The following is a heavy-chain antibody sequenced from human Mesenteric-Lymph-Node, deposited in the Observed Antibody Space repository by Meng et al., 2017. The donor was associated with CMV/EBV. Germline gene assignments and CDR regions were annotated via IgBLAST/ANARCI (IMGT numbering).Heavy chain of an antibody. CDR2: IIPIFGTA. CDR1: GGTFSSYA. V-gene: IGHV1-69*05. Sequence: SVKVSCKASGGTFSSYAISWVRQAPGQGLEWMGGIIPIFGTANYAQKFQGRVTITTDESTSTAYMELSSLRSEDTAVYYCARESSAVVSGAHIDYWGQGTLVTVSS. CDR3: ARESSAVVSGAHIDY. D-gene: IGHD5/OR15-5a*01. J-gene: IGHJ4*02.